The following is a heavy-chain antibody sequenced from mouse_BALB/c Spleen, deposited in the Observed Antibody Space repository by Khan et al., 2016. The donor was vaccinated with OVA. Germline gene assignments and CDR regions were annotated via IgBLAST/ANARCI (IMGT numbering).Heavy chain of an antibody. J-gene: IGHJ4*01. CDR2: INTYTGEP. Sequence: QIQLVQSGPELKKPGETVKISCKASGYTFTNYGMNWVKQAPGKGLKWMGWINTYTGEPTYADDFKGRFAFSLETSASTAYLQINNLKNEDTATNFCAREVGYLYAMDDWGQGTSVTVSS. D-gene: IGHD1-2*01. V-gene: IGHV9-3-1*01. CDR1: GYTFTNYG. CDR3: AREVGYLYAMDD.